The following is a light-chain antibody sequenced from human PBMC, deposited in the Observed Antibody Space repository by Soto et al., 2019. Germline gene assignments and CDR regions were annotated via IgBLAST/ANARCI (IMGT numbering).Light chain of an antibody. CDR3: SSYTSSSTLEGV. Sequence: QSALTQPASVSGSPGQSLTISCTGTSSDVVGYNYVSWYQQHPGKAPKLMIYDVSNRPSGVSNHFSGSKSGNTASLTISGLQAEDEADYYCSSYTSSSTLEGVFGTGTKVTVL. CDR2: DVS. CDR1: SSDVVGYNY. V-gene: IGLV2-14*01. J-gene: IGLJ1*01.